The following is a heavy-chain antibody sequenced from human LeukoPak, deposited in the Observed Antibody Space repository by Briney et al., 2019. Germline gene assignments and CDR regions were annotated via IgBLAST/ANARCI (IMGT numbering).Heavy chain of an antibody. CDR1: GFTFSSYS. J-gene: IGHJ4*02. CDR3: AGGEGWTAED. CDR2: ISSSSSYI. D-gene: IGHD3/OR15-3a*01. V-gene: IGHV3-21*04. Sequence: GGSLRLSCAASGFTFSSYSMNWVRQAPGKGLEWVSSISSSSSYIYYADSVKGRFTISRDNAKNSLYLQMNSLRVEDTAVYFCAGGEGWTAEDWGQGTQVTVSS.